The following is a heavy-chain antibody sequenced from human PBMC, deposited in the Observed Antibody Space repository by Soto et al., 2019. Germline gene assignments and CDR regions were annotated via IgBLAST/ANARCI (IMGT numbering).Heavy chain of an antibody. CDR2: IDGSGSGT. CDR1: GFTFSTYA. D-gene: IGHD1-26*01. CDR3: AKNRGGTYSASEY. J-gene: IGHJ4*02. Sequence: EVQLLESGGGLVQPGGSLRLSCAASGFTFSTYAMSWVRQAPGKGLEWVSLIDGSGSGTYYADSVKGRFTISRDNSKNTLYLQLNSLSLEDTALYYCAKNRGGTYSASEYWGQGTLVTVAS. V-gene: IGHV3-23*01.